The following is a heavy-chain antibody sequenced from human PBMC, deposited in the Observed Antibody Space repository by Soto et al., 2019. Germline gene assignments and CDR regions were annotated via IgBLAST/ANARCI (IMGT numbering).Heavy chain of an antibody. Sequence: ASVKVSCKASGYTLTNYGINWLRQARGQGIEWMGWFNPKNGNTNYAQTFEGRLTLTTDTSTSTAFMELSNLRSDHTAFYYGARVNSGHSFDSSGQGTLVTVS. D-gene: IGHD2-21*01. V-gene: IGHV1-18*01. CDR1: GYTLTNYG. J-gene: IGHJ4*02. CDR2: FNPKNGNT. CDR3: ARVNSGHSFDS.